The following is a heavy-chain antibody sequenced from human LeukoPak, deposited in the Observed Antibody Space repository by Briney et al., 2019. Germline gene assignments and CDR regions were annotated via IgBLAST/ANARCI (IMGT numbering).Heavy chain of an antibody. J-gene: IGHJ5*02. Sequence: SETLSLTCTVSGGSISSYYWSWIRQPPGKGLEWIGYIYYSGSTNYNPSLKSRVTISVDTSKNQFSLKLSSVTAADTAVYYCAGGGYSYGYSNWFDPWGQGTLVTVSS. CDR3: AGGGYSYGYSNWFDP. CDR1: GGSISSYY. D-gene: IGHD5-18*01. CDR2: IYYSGST. V-gene: IGHV4-59*01.